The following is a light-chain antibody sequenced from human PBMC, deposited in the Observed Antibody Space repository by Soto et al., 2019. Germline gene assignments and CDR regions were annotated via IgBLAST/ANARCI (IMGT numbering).Light chain of an antibody. CDR2: EVS. Sequence: ALTQPASVSGSPGQSITISCTGTSSDVGGYNYVSWYQQHPDKAPKLMIYEVSNRPSGVSNRFSGSKSGNTASLTISGLQAEDEADYYCSSYTSSSTRVFGGGTKVTVL. CDR1: SSDVGGYNY. J-gene: IGLJ3*02. V-gene: IGLV2-14*01. CDR3: SSYTSSSTRV.